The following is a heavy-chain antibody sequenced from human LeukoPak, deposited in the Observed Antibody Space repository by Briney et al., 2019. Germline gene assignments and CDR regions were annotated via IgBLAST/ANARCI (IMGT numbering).Heavy chain of an antibody. V-gene: IGHV3-7*01. CDR1: GFTFSNYW. Sequence: GGSLRLSCAASGFTFSNYWMSWVGQAPGKGLEWVANIMQDGSEKYYVGSVKGRFTISRDNAKNSLYLQMNSLRAEDTAVYYCARRYCGGDCHSPYFDYWAREPWSPSPQ. J-gene: IGHJ4*02. CDR3: ARRYCGGDCHSPYFDY. CDR2: IMQDGSEK. D-gene: IGHD2-21*02.